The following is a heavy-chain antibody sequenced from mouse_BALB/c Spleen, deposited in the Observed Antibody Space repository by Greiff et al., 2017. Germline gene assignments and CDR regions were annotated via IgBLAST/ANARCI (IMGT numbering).Heavy chain of an antibody. V-gene: IGHV5-17*02. D-gene: IGHD2-14*01. Sequence: EVHLVESGGGLVQPGGSRKLSCAASGFTFSSFGMHWVRQAPEKGLEWVAYISSGSSTIYYADTVKGRFTISRDSPKNTLFLQMTSLRSEDTAMYYCARGGYDYWGQGTTLTVSS. J-gene: IGHJ2*01. CDR1: GFTFSSFG. CDR3: ARGGYDY. CDR2: ISSGSSTI.